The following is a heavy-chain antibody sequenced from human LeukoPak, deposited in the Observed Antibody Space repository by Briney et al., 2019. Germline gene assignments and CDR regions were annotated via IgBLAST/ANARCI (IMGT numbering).Heavy chain of an antibody. D-gene: IGHD7-27*01. CDR3: ARKTGGSLDI. CDR1: GFTFSSYS. CDR2: ISSSSSTI. Sequence: PGGSLRLSCAASGFTFSSYSMNWVRQAPGKGLEWVSYISSSSSTIYYADSVKGRFTNSRDNAKDSLYLQMNSLRAEDTAVYYCARKTGGSLDIWGQGTMVTVSS. J-gene: IGHJ3*02. V-gene: IGHV3-48*01.